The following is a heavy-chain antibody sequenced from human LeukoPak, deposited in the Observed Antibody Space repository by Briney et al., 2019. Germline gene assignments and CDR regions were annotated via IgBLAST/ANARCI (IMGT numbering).Heavy chain of an antibody. V-gene: IGHV4-59*08. CDR2: ISYSGTT. D-gene: IGHD3-10*01. Sequence: PSETLSLTCTVSGGSISSYYWSWLRQPPGKGLEWIGYISYSGTTHYNPSLDSRVTISVDTSKNQFSLKLRSVTAADTAAYYCARHGVYYASGSPSFDYWGQGTLVTVSS. CDR1: GGSISSYY. J-gene: IGHJ4*02. CDR3: ARHGVYYASGSPSFDY.